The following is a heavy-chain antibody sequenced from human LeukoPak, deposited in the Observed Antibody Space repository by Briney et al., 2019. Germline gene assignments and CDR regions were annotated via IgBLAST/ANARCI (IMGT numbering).Heavy chain of an antibody. J-gene: IGHJ3*01. CDR2: ISAHNGNT. V-gene: IGHV1-18*01. D-gene: IGHD2-15*01. CDR1: GYTFTNYG. CDR3: ARASYCSGGSCYPGAFDF. Sequence: ASVKVSCKASGYTFTNYGISWVRQAPGLGLEWMGWISAHNGNTNYAQKVQGRVTMTTETSTSTAYMGLRSLRSDDTAVYYCARASYCSGGSCYPGAFDFWGQGTMVTVSS.